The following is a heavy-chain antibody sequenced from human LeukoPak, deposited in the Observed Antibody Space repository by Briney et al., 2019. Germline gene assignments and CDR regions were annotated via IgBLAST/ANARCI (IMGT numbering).Heavy chain of an antibody. CDR3: AIEVPAAPGNYNWFDP. CDR1: GGSISSGDYY. V-gene: IGHV4-30-4*08. J-gene: IGHJ5*02. D-gene: IGHD2-2*01. CDR2: IYYSGST. Sequence: PSQTLSLTCTVSGGSISSGDYYWSWIRQPPGKGLEWIGYIYYSGSTYYNPSLKSRVTISVDTSKNQFSLQLSSVTAADTAVYYCAIEVPAAPGNYNWFDPWGQGTLVTVSS.